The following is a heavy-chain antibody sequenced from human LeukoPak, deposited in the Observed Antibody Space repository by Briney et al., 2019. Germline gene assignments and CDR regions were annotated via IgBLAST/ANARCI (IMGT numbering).Heavy chain of an antibody. CDR1: GFAFSSYG. Sequence: PGGSLRLSCAASGFAFSSYGMHWVRQAPGKGLEWVAVISYDGGNKYYADSVKGRFTISRDNSKNTLYLQMNSLRAEDTAVYYCAKDPYDFWSGFAGYFDHWGQGTLVTVSS. D-gene: IGHD3-3*01. J-gene: IGHJ4*02. CDR3: AKDPYDFWSGFAGYFDH. CDR2: ISYDGGNK. V-gene: IGHV3-30*18.